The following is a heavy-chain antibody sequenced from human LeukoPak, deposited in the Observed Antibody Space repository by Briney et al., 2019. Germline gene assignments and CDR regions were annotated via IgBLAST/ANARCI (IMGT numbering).Heavy chain of an antibody. D-gene: IGHD1-26*01. CDR3: AKGETVYYFDY. Sequence: GGSLRLSCAASGFTFSTYAMSWVRQAPGKGLEWVSAISGSGGGTYYADSVKGRFTISRDNSKNTLYLQMNSLRAEDTAVYYCAKGETVYYFDYWGQGTLVTVSS. CDR1: GFTFSTYA. J-gene: IGHJ4*02. V-gene: IGHV3-23*01. CDR2: ISGSGGGT.